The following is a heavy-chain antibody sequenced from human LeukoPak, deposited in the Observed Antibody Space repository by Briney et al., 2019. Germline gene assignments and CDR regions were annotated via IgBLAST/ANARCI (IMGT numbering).Heavy chain of an antibody. Sequence: ASVKVSCKASGGTFSSYAISWVRQAPGQGLEWMGRIIPILGIANYAQKFQGRVTITADKSTSTAYMELSSLRSEDTAVYYCAKVTTIIRGDPSGAFDIWGQGTMVTVSS. V-gene: IGHV1-69*04. CDR1: GGTFSSYA. J-gene: IGHJ3*02. CDR2: IIPILGIA. D-gene: IGHD3-10*01. CDR3: AKVTTIIRGDPSGAFDI.